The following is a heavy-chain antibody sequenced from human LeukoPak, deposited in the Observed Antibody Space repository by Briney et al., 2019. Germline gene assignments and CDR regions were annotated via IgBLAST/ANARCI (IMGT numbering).Heavy chain of an antibody. CDR2: INHSGST. CDR1: GGSFSGYY. Sequence: PSETLSLTCAVYGGSFSGYYWSWIRQPPGKGLEWIGEINHSGSTNYNPSLKSRVTISVDTSKNQFSLKLSSVTAADTAVYYCAPTPPGFHPWGQGTLVTVSS. CDR3: APTPPGFHP. V-gene: IGHV4-34*01. J-gene: IGHJ5*02.